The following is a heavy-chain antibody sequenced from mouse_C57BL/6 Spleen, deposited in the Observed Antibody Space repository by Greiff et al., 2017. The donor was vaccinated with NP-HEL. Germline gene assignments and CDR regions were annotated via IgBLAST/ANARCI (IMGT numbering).Heavy chain of an antibody. CDR1: GYTFTSYT. Sequence: QVQLQQSGAELARPGASVKMSCKASGYTFTSYTMHWVKQRPGQGLEWIGYINPSSGYPKYNQKFKDKATLTADKSSSTAYMQLSSLTSEDSAVDYWAREEYYYVLAYWGQGTLVTVSA. V-gene: IGHV1-4*01. D-gene: IGHD1-1*01. CDR2: INPSSGYP. CDR3: AREEYYYVLAY. J-gene: IGHJ3*01.